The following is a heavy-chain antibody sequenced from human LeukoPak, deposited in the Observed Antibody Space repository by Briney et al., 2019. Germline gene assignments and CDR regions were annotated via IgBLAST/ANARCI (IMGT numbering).Heavy chain of an antibody. CDR3: AREGGDYYDSSGYYRGLLDY. CDR2: INAGNGDA. J-gene: IGHJ4*02. D-gene: IGHD3-22*01. V-gene: IGHV1-3*03. Sequence: ASVKVSCKASGYTFTNYAIHWVRQAPGQRLEWMGWINAGNGDAKYSQEFQGRVTITRDTSANTAYMELSSLRSEDTAVYYCAREGGDYYDSSGYYRGLLDYWGQGTLVTVSS. CDR1: GYTFTNYA.